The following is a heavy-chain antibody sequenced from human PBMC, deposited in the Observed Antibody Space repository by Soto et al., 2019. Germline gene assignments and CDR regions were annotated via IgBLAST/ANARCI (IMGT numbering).Heavy chain of an antibody. CDR1: GYSFTSYW. CDR3: AMKYYDFWSGSYYGMDV. V-gene: IGHV5-51*01. CDR2: IYPGDSDT. J-gene: IGHJ6*02. D-gene: IGHD3-3*01. Sequence: GESLKISCKGSGYSFTSYWIGWVRQMPGKGLEWMGIIYPGDSDTRCSPSFQGQVTISADKSISTAYLQWSSLKASDTAMYYCAMKYYDFWSGSYYGMDVWGQGTTVTVSS.